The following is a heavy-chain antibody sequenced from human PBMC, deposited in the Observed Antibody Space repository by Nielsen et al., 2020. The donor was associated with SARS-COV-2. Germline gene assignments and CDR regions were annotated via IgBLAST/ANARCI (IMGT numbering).Heavy chain of an antibody. J-gene: IGHJ5*02. CDR1: GFTFSSYE. Sequence: GGSLRLSCAASGFTFSSYEMNWVRQAPGKGLEWVSYISSSGSTIYYADSVKGRFTISRDNAKNSLYLQMNSLRAEDTAVYYCARVFWAARPGWFDPWGQGTLVTVSS. D-gene: IGHD6-6*01. CDR2: ISSSGSTI. V-gene: IGHV3-48*03. CDR3: ARVFWAARPGWFDP.